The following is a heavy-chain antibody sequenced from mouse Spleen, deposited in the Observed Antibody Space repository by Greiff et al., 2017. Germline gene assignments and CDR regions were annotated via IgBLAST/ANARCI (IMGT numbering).Heavy chain of an antibody. CDR1: GYTFTDYE. CDR2: IDPEPGGT. Sequence: QVKLQQSGAELVRPGASVSLSCKASGYTFTDYEMHWVTQTPVHGLEWIGAIDPEPGGTAYNQKFKGKAILTADKSSRTAYMELRSLTSEDSAVYYVTTPYDYDPYFDYWGQGTTLTVSS. D-gene: IGHD2-4*01. J-gene: IGHJ2*01. V-gene: IGHV1-15*01. CDR3: TTPYDYDPYFDY.